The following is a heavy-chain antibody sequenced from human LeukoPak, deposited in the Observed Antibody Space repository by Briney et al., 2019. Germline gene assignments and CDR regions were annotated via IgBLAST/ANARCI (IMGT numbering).Heavy chain of an antibody. CDR2: ISGSGGST. V-gene: IGHV3-23*01. CDR3: ANEYSKGDV. D-gene: IGHD4-11*01. CDR1: GFTFNAYA. J-gene: IGHJ3*01. Sequence: TGGSLRLSCAASGFTFNAYAIHWVRQAPGKGLEWVSGISGSGGSTYYADSVKGRFTISRDNSKNTLYLQMNSLRAEDTAVYYCANEYSKGDVWGQGTVVTVSS.